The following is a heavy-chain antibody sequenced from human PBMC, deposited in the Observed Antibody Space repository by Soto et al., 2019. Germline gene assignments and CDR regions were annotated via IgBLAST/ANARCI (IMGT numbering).Heavy chain of an antibody. Sequence: VASVKVSCEASGGTFSSYAISWVRQAPGQGLEWMGGIIPIFGTANYAQKFQGRVTITADESTSTAYMELSSLRSEDTAVYYCAVAARGYSYGFDYWGQGTLVTVSS. CDR1: GGTFSSYA. D-gene: IGHD5-18*01. CDR3: AVAARGYSYGFDY. V-gene: IGHV1-69*13. J-gene: IGHJ4*02. CDR2: IIPIFGTA.